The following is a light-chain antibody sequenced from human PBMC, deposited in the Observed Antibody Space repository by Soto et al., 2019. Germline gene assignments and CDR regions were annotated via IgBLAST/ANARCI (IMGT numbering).Light chain of an antibody. CDR2: DVT. CDR3: SSSTSSSTLV. CDR1: SSDVGGYKF. V-gene: IGLV2-14*03. Sequence: QAVVTQPASVSGSPGQSITLSCTGTSSDVGGYKFVSWHQQHPGKAPKLIIYDVTNRPSGVSSRFSGSKSGNTASLTISGLQAEDEADYYCSSSTSSSTLVFGGGTKVTVL. J-gene: IGLJ2*01.